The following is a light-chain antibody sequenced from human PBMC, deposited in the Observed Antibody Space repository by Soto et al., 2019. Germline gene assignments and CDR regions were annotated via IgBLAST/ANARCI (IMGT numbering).Light chain of an antibody. Sequence: EIVLTQSPATLSLSPGERATLSCRASQSVSSYLAWYQHKPGQAPRLLIYDASNRATGIPARFSGSGSGTDFTLNISSLEPEEFAVYYCQQGSNWPLTFGGGTKVEIK. J-gene: IGKJ4*01. V-gene: IGKV3-11*01. CDR3: QQGSNWPLT. CDR1: QSVSSY. CDR2: DAS.